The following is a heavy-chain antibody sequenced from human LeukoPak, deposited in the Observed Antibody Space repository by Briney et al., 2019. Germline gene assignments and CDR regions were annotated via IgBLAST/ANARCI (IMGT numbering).Heavy chain of an antibody. J-gene: IGHJ4*02. V-gene: IGHV1-24*01. D-gene: IGHD4-23*01. Sequence: ASVKVSCKVSGYTLTELSMHWVRQAPGKGLEWMGGFDPEDGETIYAQKFQGRVTMTEDTSTDTAYMELSSLRSEDTAVYYCATQRRTPFRFDYRGQGTLVTVSS. CDR3: ATQRRTPFRFDY. CDR2: FDPEDGET. CDR1: GYTLTELS.